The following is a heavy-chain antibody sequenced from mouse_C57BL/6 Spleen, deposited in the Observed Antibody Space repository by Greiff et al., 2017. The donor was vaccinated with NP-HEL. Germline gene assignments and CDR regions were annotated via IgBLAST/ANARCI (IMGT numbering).Heavy chain of an antibody. D-gene: IGHD3-2*02. V-gene: IGHV1-7*01. CDR3: ARSTAQASAWFAY. J-gene: IGHJ3*01. CDR2: INPSSGYT. Sequence: VQLQQSGAELAKPGASVKLSCKASGYTFTSYWMHWVKQRPGQGLEWIGYINPSSGYTKYNQKFKDKATLTADKSSSTAYMQLSSLTYEDSAFYYCARSTAQASAWFAYWGQGTLVTVSA. CDR1: GYTFTSYW.